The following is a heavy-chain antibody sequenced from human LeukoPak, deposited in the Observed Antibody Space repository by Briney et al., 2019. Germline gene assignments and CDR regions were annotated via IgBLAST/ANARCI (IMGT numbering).Heavy chain of an antibody. D-gene: IGHD6-13*01. CDR3: ARDRAAAGYFDY. Sequence: GGSLRLSCAASGFTVSSNYMSWVRQAPGKGLEWVSVIYSGGSTYYADSVKGRFTISRDNSKNTLYLQMNSLRAEDTAVYYCARDRAAAGYFDYWGQGTLVTVSS. J-gene: IGHJ4*02. CDR1: GFTVSSNY. CDR2: IYSGGST. V-gene: IGHV3-53*01.